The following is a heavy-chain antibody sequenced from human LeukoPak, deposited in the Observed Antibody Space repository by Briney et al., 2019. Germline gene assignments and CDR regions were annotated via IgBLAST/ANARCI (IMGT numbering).Heavy chain of an antibody. D-gene: IGHD2-2*02. Sequence: GSLGLSCAASGFTFSSYAMSWVRQAPGKGLEWVSPISGSGDSTYYADSVKGRFTISRDNSKNTLYLQMNSLRAEDTAVYYCAKGRGFTSTSCYNYWGQGTLVTVSS. V-gene: IGHV3-23*01. CDR3: AKGRGFTSTSCYNY. J-gene: IGHJ4*02. CDR1: GFTFSSYA. CDR2: ISGSGDST.